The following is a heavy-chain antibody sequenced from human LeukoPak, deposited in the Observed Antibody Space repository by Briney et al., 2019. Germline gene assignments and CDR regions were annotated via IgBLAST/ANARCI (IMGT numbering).Heavy chain of an antibody. D-gene: IGHD4-17*01. CDR1: RFTFSNFG. Sequence: GGSLRLSCAASRFTFSNFGMHWVRQAPGKGLEWVAFIRYDGHNKYYGDSVKGRSTISRDDSKNTLYLQMDSLRPEDMGVYYCVRVFRDYVEAFDIWGQGTLVTVSS. CDR2: IRYDGHNK. CDR3: VRVFRDYVEAFDI. J-gene: IGHJ3*02. V-gene: IGHV3-30*02.